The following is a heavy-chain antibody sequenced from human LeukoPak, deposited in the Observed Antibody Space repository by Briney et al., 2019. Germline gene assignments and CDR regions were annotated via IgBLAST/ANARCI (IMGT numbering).Heavy chain of an antibody. J-gene: IGHJ6*02. CDR2: ISYDGSNK. V-gene: IGHV3-30-3*01. CDR3: ARYPSDWAYYYYGMDA. Sequence: GRSLRLSCAASGFTFSSYAMHWVRQAPGKGLEWVAVISYDGSNKYYADSVKGRFTISRDNSKNTLYLQINSLRAEDTAVYYCARYPSDWAYYYYGMDACGQGTTVTVSS. CDR1: GFTFSSYA. D-gene: IGHD2-2*01.